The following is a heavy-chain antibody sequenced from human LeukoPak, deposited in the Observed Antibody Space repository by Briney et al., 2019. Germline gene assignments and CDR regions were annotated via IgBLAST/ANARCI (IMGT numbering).Heavy chain of an antibody. Sequence: GESLKISCKAYGFRFDVYRIGWVRQMPGKGLEWMGVIYPGDSDTRYNPSFQGHVTISADKSIDTAYLQWHSLGASDTAIYYCARHPPHGNYHNYYMDVWGKGTTVTVSS. CDR2: IYPGDSDT. CDR1: GFRFDVYR. V-gene: IGHV5-51*01. J-gene: IGHJ6*03. CDR3: ARHPPHGNYHNYYMDV.